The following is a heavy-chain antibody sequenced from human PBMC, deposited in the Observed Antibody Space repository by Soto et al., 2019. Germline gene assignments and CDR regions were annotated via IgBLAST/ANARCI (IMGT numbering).Heavy chain of an antibody. Sequence: ASVKVSCKASGYTFTGYYMHRVRQAPGQGLEWMGWINPNSGGTNYAQKFQGWVTMTRDTSISTAYMELSRLRSDDTAVYYCARGSHLKNHRWDYYYMDVWGKGTTVTVSS. J-gene: IGHJ6*03. CDR2: INPNSGGT. CDR3: ARGSHLKNHRWDYYYMDV. V-gene: IGHV1-2*04. CDR1: GYTFTGYY.